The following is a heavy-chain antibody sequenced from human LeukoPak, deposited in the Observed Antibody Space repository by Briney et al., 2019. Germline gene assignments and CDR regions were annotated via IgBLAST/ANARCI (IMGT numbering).Heavy chain of an antibody. Sequence: GASVKVSCKASGYTFTSYGISWARQAPGQGLEWMGWISAYNGNTNYAQKLQGRVTMTTDTSTSTAYMELRSRRSDDTAVYYCARSGYSYGRSYYYYMDVWGKGTTVTISS. J-gene: IGHJ6*03. D-gene: IGHD5-18*01. CDR1: GYTFTSYG. CDR3: ARSGYSYGRSYYYYMDV. CDR2: ISAYNGNT. V-gene: IGHV1-18*01.